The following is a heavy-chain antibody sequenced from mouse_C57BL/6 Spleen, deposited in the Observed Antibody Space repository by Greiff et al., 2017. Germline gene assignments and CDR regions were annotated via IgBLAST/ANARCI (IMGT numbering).Heavy chain of an antibody. CDR3: ARQSSSGYGGDYAMDY. D-gene: IGHD3-2*02. V-gene: IGHV5-9*01. CDR1: GFTFSSYT. J-gene: IGHJ4*01. CDR2: ISGGGGNT. Sequence: EVKVVESGGGLVKPGGSLKLSCAASGFTFSSYTMSWVRQTPEKRLEWVATISGGGGNTYYPDSVKGRFTISRDNAKNTLYLQMSRLRSEDTASYYCARQSSSGYGGDYAMDYWGQGTSVTVSS.